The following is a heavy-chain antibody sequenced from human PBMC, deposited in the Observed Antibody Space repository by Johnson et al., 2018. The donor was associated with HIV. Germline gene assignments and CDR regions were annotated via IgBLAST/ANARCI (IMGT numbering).Heavy chain of an antibody. Sequence: QLVESGGGVVQPGRSLRLSCAASGFTFSSYAMHWVRQAPGKGLEWVAVISYDGSNKYYEDSVKGRFTISRANSKNTLYLQMNSLRAEDTAVYYCARGLASSRHDAFDIWGQGTMFTVSS. J-gene: IGHJ3*02. CDR2: ISYDGSNK. CDR3: ARGLASSRHDAFDI. D-gene: IGHD6-13*01. CDR1: GFTFSSYA. V-gene: IGHV3-30-3*01.